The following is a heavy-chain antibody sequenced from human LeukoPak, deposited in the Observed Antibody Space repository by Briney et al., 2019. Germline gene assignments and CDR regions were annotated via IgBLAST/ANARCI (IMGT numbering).Heavy chain of an antibody. V-gene: IGHV3-23*01. CDR1: GFTFSSYA. Sequence: GGSLRLSCAASGFTFSSYAMSWVRQAPGKGLEWVSALSGSGGDTYYADSVKGRFTISGDNSKNTLYLQMNSLRAEDTAVYYCAKSASITIIRGVTQTDYWGQGTLVTVSS. D-gene: IGHD3-10*01. CDR3: AKSASITIIRGVTQTDY. CDR2: LSGSGGDT. J-gene: IGHJ4*02.